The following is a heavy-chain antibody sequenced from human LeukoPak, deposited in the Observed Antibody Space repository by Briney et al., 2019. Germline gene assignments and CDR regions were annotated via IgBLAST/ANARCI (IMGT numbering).Heavy chain of an antibody. D-gene: IGHD3-22*01. J-gene: IGHJ3*02. Sequence: ASVKVSCKASGYTFTSYGISWVRQAPGQGLEWMGWISAYNSNTNNAQKFQGRVTMTSETSISTAYMELSSLRSDDSAVYYCARGFYYDNSGVDAFDIWGQGTMVTVSS. V-gene: IGHV1-18*01. CDR3: ARGFYYDNSGVDAFDI. CDR2: ISAYNSNT. CDR1: GYTFTSYG.